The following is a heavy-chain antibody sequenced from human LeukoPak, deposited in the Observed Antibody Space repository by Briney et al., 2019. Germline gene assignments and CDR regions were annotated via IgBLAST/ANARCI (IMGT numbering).Heavy chain of an antibody. Sequence: SETLSLTCAVYGGSFSGYYWSWIRQPPGKGLEWIGEINHSGGTNYNPSLKSRVTISVDTSKNQFSLKLSSVTAADTAVYYCARGVPRDCSGGSCYSGYDYWGQGTLVTVSS. V-gene: IGHV4-34*01. J-gene: IGHJ4*02. CDR3: ARGVPRDCSGGSCYSGYDY. D-gene: IGHD2-15*01. CDR1: GGSFSGYY. CDR2: INHSGGT.